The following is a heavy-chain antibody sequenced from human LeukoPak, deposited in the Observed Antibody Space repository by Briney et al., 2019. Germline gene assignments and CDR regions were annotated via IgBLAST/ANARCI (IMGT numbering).Heavy chain of an antibody. CDR1: GGSISSGDYY. CDR3: ARDLDYFDY. J-gene: IGHJ4*02. V-gene: IGHV4-61*08. D-gene: IGHD3-16*01. CDR2: NYYSGST. Sequence: SETLSLTCTVSGGSISSGDYYWSWIRQPPGKGLEWIGYNYYSGSTDSNPSLKRRVTISVDTSKNQFSLRLSSVTAADTAVYYCARDLDYFDYWGQGTLVTVSS.